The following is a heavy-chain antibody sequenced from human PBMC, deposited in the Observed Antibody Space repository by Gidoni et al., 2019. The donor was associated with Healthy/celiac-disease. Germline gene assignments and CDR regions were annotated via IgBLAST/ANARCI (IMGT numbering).Heavy chain of an antibody. J-gene: IGHJ3*02. CDR1: GGSFSGYY. V-gene: IGHV4-34*01. D-gene: IGHD1-26*01. CDR2: INHSGST. CDR3: ARGGMGHAFDI. Sequence: QVQLQQWGAGLLTPSETLSLTCAVYGGSFSGYYWSWIRQPPGKGLEWIGEINHSGSTNYNPSLKSRVTISVDTSKNQFSLKLSSVTAADTAVYYCARGGMGHAFDIWGQGTMVTVSS.